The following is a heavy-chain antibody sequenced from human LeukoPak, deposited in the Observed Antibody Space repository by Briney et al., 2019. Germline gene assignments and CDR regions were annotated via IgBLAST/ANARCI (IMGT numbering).Heavy chain of an antibody. J-gene: IGHJ4*02. V-gene: IGHV3-53*01. CDR3: AKDRGWYWGKDFDY. Sequence: GGSLRLSCAASGFAVSSNYMSWVRQPPGKGLEWVSVMHSDGSTYYADSVKGRFTISRDNSKNTLYLQVNSLRAEDTAVYYCAKDRGWYWGKDFDYWGQGTLVTVSS. CDR1: GFAVSSNY. D-gene: IGHD6-19*01. CDR2: MHSDGST.